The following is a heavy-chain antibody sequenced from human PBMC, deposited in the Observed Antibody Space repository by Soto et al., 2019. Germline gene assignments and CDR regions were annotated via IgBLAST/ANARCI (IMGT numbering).Heavy chain of an antibody. Sequence: EVQLVESGGGLVQPGESLRLSCAASGFTFDYYWMHWVRQAPGKGLVWVSRVHSGGTTTTYADSVKGRFTISRDNARKTGSLQMGSLRAEDTAIYYCARGDRGGFDLWGHGTMVTVSS. D-gene: IGHD3-10*01. J-gene: IGHJ3*01. CDR2: VHSGGTTT. CDR3: ARGDRGGFDL. V-gene: IGHV3-74*01. CDR1: GFTFDYYW.